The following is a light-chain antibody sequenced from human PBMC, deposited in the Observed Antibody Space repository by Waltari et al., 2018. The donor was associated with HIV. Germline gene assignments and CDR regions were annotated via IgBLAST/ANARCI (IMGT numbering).Light chain of an antibody. CDR2: YDD. CDR1: SSNIVSNA. V-gene: IGLV1-36*01. Sequence: QSVLTQPPSVSEAPRQRVTISCSGSSSNIVSNALTWYQQVPGKAPKLLIYYDDLLSSGVSDRFSGSKSGTSASLAIRGLQSEDEADYYCAAWDDSLNGYVFGSGSKVTV. CDR3: AAWDDSLNGYV. J-gene: IGLJ1*01.